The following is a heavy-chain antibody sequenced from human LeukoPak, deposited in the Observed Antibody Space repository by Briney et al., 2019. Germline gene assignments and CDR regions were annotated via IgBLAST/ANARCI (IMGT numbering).Heavy chain of an antibody. CDR3: ARHTNWNLIDY. CDR1: GYSFSSYW. CDR2: IYPGDSDT. D-gene: IGHD1-7*01. Sequence: GESLKISCKGSGYSFSSYWIGWVRQMPGKGLEWMGIIYPGDSDTRYSPSFQGQVTISADKSISTAYLQWSSLKASDTAMFYCARHTNWNLIDYWGQGTLVTVSS. V-gene: IGHV5-51*01. J-gene: IGHJ4*02.